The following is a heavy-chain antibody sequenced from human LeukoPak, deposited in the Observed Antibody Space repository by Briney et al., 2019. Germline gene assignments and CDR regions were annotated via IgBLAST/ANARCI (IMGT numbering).Heavy chain of an antibody. V-gene: IGHV3-23*01. Sequence: GGSLRLSCAASGFTFSSYVMSWVRQAPGKGLEWVSGISGSGGSTYYADSVKGRFTISRDNSKNTVYLQMNSLRADDTAVYYCARDRAYGDYAAWGQGTLVTVSS. J-gene: IGHJ5*02. CDR2: ISGSGGST. CDR1: GFTFSSYV. D-gene: IGHD4-17*01. CDR3: ARDRAYGDYAA.